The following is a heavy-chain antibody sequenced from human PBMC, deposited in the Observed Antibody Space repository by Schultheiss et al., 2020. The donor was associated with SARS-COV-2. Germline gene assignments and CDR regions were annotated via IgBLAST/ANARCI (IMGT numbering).Heavy chain of an antibody. V-gene: IGHV4-59*01. D-gene: IGHD3-22*01. CDR1: GGSISGDY. CDR3: ARIDSSGYYAYDY. Sequence: SETLSLTCTVSGGSISGDYWSWIRQPPGKGLECIGYIYYSGSTNYNPSLKSRVTISVDTSKNQFSLKLSSVTAADTAVYYCARIDSSGYYAYDYWGQGTLVTVSS. CDR2: IYYSGST. J-gene: IGHJ4*02.